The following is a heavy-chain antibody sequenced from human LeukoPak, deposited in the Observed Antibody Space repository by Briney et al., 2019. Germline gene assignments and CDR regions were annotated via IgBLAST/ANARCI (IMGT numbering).Heavy chain of an antibody. D-gene: IGHD3-22*01. V-gene: IGHV3-23*01. Sequence: GGSLRLSCAGSGFPFSSHGMNWVRQAPGKGLEWVSGISPGGGPTYYADSVKGRFTISRDDSKNTLFLQMKNLRAEDTAVYFCAKDGAWLQFDDWGQGILVTVSS. CDR3: AKDGAWLQFDD. J-gene: IGHJ4*02. CDR1: GFPFSSHG. CDR2: ISPGGGPT.